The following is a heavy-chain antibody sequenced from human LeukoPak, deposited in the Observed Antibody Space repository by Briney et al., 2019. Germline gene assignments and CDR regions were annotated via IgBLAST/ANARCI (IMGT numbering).Heavy chain of an antibody. J-gene: IGHJ4*02. V-gene: IGHV3-13*01. CDR1: GFTFSSYD. D-gene: IGHD3-16*02. CDR3: ARGGVWGTYRHPYDY. Sequence: GGSLRLSCAASGFTFSSYDMHWVRQATGKGLDWVSSIGTAGDTYYPGSVKGRFTISRGNAKNSLYLQMNSLRAGDTAVYYCARGGVWGTYRHPYDYWGQGTLVTVSS. CDR2: IGTAGDT.